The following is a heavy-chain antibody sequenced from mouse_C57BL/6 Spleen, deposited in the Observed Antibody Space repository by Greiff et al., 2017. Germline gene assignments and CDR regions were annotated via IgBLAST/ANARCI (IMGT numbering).Heavy chain of an antibody. D-gene: IGHD4-1*01. V-gene: IGHV1-7*01. CDR1: GYTFTSYW. CDR2: INPSSGYT. Sequence: VQGVESGAELAKPGASVKLSCKASGYTFTSYWMHWVKQRPGQGLEWIGYINPSSGYTKYNQKFKDKATLTADKSSSTAYMQLSSLTYEDPAVYYCARWLTGTGVDYWGQGTTLTVSS. J-gene: IGHJ2*01. CDR3: ARWLTGTGVDY.